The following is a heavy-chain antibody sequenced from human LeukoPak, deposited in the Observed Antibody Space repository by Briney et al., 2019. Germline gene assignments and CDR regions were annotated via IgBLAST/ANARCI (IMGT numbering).Heavy chain of an antibody. CDR1: GGSISSHY. Sequence: SETLSLTCTVSGGSISSHYWSWIRQPPGKGLEWIGYVYNSGSTNYNPSLKSRVTISVDTSKNQFSLKLSSVTAADTAVYYCARGIAALNHWFDPWGQGTLVTVSS. D-gene: IGHD6-13*01. V-gene: IGHV4-59*11. CDR3: ARGIAALNHWFDP. CDR2: VYNSGST. J-gene: IGHJ5*02.